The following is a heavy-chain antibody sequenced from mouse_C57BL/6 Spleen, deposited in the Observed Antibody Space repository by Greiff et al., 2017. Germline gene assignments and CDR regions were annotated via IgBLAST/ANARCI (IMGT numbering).Heavy chain of an antibody. J-gene: IGHJ3*01. CDR1: GFTFSSYA. CDR2: ISDGGSYT. Sequence: EVKLVESGGGLVKPGGSLKLSCAASGFTFSSYAMSWVRQTPEKRLEWVATISDGGSYTYYPDNVKGRFTISRDNAKNNLDLQMSHLKSEDTAMYYCARGDYGSSGAWFAYWGQGTLVTVSA. D-gene: IGHD1-1*01. V-gene: IGHV5-4*03. CDR3: ARGDYGSSGAWFAY.